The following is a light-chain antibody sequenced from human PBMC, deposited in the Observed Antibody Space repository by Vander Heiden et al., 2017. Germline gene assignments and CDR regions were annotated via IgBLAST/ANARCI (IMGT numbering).Light chain of an antibody. CDR3: QVWDSATDPV. V-gene: IGLV3-21*02. CDR1: YIGSKS. Sequence: SYVLTQPPSVSVAPGQTARIPCGGNYIGSKSVHWYQQKPGQAPVLVVSDDIDRPSGIPERFSGANSGNPATLTISRVEAGDEADYYCQVWDSATDPVFGGGTRLTVL. J-gene: IGLJ2*01. CDR2: DDI.